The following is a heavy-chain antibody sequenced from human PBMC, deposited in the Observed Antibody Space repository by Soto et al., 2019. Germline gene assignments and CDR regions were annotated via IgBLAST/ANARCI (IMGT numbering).Heavy chain of an antibody. CDR2: IIPILGIA. Sequence: SVKVSCKASGGTFSSYTISWVRQAPGQGLEWMGRIIPILGIANYAQKFQGRVTITADKSTSTAYMELSSLRSEDTAVYYCARGGDYANGFDHWGQGTLVTVSS. D-gene: IGHD3-16*01. CDR3: ARGGDYANGFDH. V-gene: IGHV1-69*02. CDR1: GGTFSSYT. J-gene: IGHJ5*02.